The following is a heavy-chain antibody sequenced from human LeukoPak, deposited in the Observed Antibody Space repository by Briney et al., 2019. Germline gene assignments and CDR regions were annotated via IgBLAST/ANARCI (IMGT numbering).Heavy chain of an antibody. D-gene: IGHD2-15*01. V-gene: IGHV3-30-3*01. Sequence: PGGSLRLSCAASGFTFSSYAMHWVRQAPGKGLEWVAVISYDGSNKYYADSVKGRFTISRDNSKNTLYLQMNSLRAEDTAVYYCARELLRGDENYYYGMDVWGQGTTVTVSS. CDR2: ISYDGSNK. J-gene: IGHJ6*02. CDR3: ARELLRGDENYYYGMDV. CDR1: GFTFSSYA.